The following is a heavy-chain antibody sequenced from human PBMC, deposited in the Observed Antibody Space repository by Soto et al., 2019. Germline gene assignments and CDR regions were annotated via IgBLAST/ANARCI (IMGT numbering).Heavy chain of an antibody. CDR3: ARGRIAARRGARLYYYYGMDV. CDR1: GGSFSGYY. V-gene: IGHV4-34*01. D-gene: IGHD6-6*01. CDR2: INHSGST. Sequence: SETLSLTCAVYGGSFSGYYWSWIRQPPGKGLEWIGEINHSGSTNYNPSLKSRVTISVDTSKNQFSLKLSSVTAADTAVYYCARGRIAARRGARLYYYYGMDVWGQGTTVTVSS. J-gene: IGHJ6*02.